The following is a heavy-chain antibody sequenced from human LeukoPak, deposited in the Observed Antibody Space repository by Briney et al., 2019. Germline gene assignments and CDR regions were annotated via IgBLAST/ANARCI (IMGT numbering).Heavy chain of an antibody. CDR2: MNPNSGNT. V-gene: IGHV1-8*01. CDR3: ARGVVLWFGELGAFDV. CDR1: GYTFTSYD. J-gene: IGHJ3*01. D-gene: IGHD3-10*01. Sequence: GASVKVSCKASGYTFTSYDINWVRQATGQGLEWMGWMNPNSGNTGYAQKFQGRVTMTRNTSISTAYMELSSLRSEDTAVYYCARGVVLWFGELGAFDVWGQGTMVTVSS.